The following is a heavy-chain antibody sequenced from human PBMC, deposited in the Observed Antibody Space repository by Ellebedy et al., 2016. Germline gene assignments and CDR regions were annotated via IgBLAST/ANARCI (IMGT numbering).Heavy chain of an antibody. D-gene: IGHD5-12*01. CDR2: LNPDSGDT. CDR1: GYTFTGYY. V-gene: IGHV1-2*02. Sequence: ASVKVSCXASGYTFTGYYMHWVRQAPGQGLEWMGWLNPDSGDTNYAQKFQGRVTMTRDTSISTAYMELSRLKSDDTAVYYCSRDRYNGYDLNWFDPWGQGTLVIVSS. J-gene: IGHJ5*02. CDR3: SRDRYNGYDLNWFDP.